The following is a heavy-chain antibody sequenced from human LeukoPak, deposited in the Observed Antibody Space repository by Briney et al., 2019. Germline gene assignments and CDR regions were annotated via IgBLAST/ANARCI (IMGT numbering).Heavy chain of an antibody. V-gene: IGHV1-18*04. D-gene: IGHD3-22*01. J-gene: IGHJ4*02. CDR1: GYTFTGYY. CDR3: ARVRPMGYYDSSGYYDY. CDR2: ISAYNGNT. Sequence: ASVKVSCKTSGYTFTGYYMHWVRQAPGQGLEWMGWISAYNGNTNYAQKLQGRVTMTTDASTSTAYMELRSLRSDDTAVYYCARVRPMGYYDSSGYYDYWGQGTLVTVSS.